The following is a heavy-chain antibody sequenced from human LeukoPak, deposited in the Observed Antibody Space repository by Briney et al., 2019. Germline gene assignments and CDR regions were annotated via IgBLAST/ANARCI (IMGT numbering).Heavy chain of an antibody. D-gene: IGHD1-26*01. V-gene: IGHV1-2*02. CDR2: INPDSGVT. Sequence: ASVKVSCRASGYPFTGYYIHWVRQAPGQGLEWMGWINPDSGVTDHSQQFQGRVTMTRDTSINAAYMEVSGLRFDDTALYYCARRVGATRDLDPWGQGTLVTVSS. CDR3: ARRVGATRDLDP. J-gene: IGHJ5*02. CDR1: GYPFTGYY.